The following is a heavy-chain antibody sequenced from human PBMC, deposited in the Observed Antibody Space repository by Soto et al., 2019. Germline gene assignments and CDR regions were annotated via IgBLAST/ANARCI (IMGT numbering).Heavy chain of an antibody. J-gene: IGHJ5*02. D-gene: IGHD6-6*01. CDR3: ARGSFSSSSSWFDP. Sequence: SETLSLTCTGSGGSISSGGYYWSWIRQHPGKGLEWIGYIYYSGRTYYNPSLHSRVSIAVDTTENQFSLKLTSVTAADTSVYYCARGSFSSSSSWFDPWGRGTPVTVSS. V-gene: IGHV4-31*03. CDR2: IYYSGRT. CDR1: GGSISSGGYY.